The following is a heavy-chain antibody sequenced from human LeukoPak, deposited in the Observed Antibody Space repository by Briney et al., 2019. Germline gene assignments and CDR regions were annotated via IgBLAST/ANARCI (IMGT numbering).Heavy chain of an antibody. CDR3: AKDVGGGPYYFDY. D-gene: IGHD2-15*01. CDR2: ISWNSGSI. CDR1: GFIFNNYA. V-gene: IGHV3-9*01. J-gene: IGHJ4*02. Sequence: GGSLRLSCAGSGFIFNNYAMHWVRQPPGKGLEWVSGISWNSGSIDYADSVKGRFTISRDNAKNSLYLQMNSLRAEDTALYYCAKDVGGGPYYFDYWGQGTLVTVSS.